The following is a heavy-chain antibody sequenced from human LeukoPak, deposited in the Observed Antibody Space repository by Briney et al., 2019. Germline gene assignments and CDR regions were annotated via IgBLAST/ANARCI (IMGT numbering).Heavy chain of an antibody. D-gene: IGHD5-24*01. CDR3: ARGLGMATIPGLCN. V-gene: IGHV1-69*04. CDR2: IIPILGIA. Sequence: SVKVSCKASGGTFSSYAISWVRQTPGQGLEWMGRIIPILGIANYAQKFQGRVTITADKSTSTAYMELSSLRSEDTAVYYCARGLGMATIPGLCNWGQGTLVTVSS. CDR1: GGTFSSYA. J-gene: IGHJ4*02.